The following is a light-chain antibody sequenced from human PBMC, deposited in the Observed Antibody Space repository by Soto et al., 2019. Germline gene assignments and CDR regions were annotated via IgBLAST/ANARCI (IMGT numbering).Light chain of an antibody. J-gene: IGKJ1*01. Sequence: DIQMTQSPSTLSASVGDRITITCRASQSISSWLAWYQQKSGKAPKVLIYKASSLESGVPSRFSGSGSGTEFTLTISRLQPDDFATYYCQQYKTYWSLGQGTKVEIK. CDR2: KAS. CDR3: QQYKTYWS. CDR1: QSISSW. V-gene: IGKV1-5*03.